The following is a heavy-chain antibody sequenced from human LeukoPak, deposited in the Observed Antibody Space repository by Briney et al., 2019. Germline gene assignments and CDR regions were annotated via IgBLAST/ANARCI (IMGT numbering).Heavy chain of an antibody. J-gene: IGHJ1*01. CDR3: ARGGTGGIAVAGNGYFQH. CDR2: IYYSEST. Sequence: PSETLSLTCTVSGGSLSSSSYYWGWLRQPPGTGLEWFGSIYYSESTYYNQSLKIRGTISVDTSKNQCSLKLSSVTAADAAVYYCARGGTGGIAVAGNGYFQHWGQGTLVTVSS. CDR1: GGSLSSSSYY. V-gene: IGHV4-39*01. D-gene: IGHD6-19*01.